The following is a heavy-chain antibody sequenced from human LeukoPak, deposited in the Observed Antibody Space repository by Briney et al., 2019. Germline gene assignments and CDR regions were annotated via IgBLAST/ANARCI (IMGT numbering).Heavy chain of an antibody. CDR3: ASFKGSSWYRGFEY. CDR2: IIPIFGTA. V-gene: IGHV1-69*05. CDR1: GGTFSSYA. J-gene: IGHJ4*02. D-gene: IGHD6-13*01. Sequence: ASVKVSCKASGGTFSSYAISWVRQAPGQGLEWMGGIIPIFGTANYAQKFQGRVTITTDESTSTAYMELSSLRSEDTAVYYCASFKGSSWYRGFEYLGQGNLVNVSS.